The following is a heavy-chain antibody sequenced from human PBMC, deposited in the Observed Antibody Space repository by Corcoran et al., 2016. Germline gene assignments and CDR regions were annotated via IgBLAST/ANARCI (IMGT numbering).Heavy chain of an antibody. CDR1: GYTFTSYA. CDR3: ARGGGIGLQLWVNY. CDR2: INAGNGNT. D-gene: IGHD5-12*01. J-gene: IGHJ4*02. Sequence: QVQLVQSGAEVKKPGASVKVSCKASGYTFTSYAMHWVRQAPGQRLEWMGWINAGNGNTKYSQKFQGRVTITRDTSASTAYMELSSLRSEDTAVYYCARGGGIGLQLWVNYWGQGTLVTVSS. V-gene: IGHV1-3*01.